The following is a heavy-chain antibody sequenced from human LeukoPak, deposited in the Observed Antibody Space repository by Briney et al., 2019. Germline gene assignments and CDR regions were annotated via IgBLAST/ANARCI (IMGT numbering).Heavy chain of an antibody. V-gene: IGHV4-34*01. CDR1: GGSFSGYY. D-gene: IGHD6-19*01. CDR2: INHSGST. J-gene: IGHJ6*03. Sequence: ASETLSLTCAVYGGSFSGYYWSWIRQPPGKGLEWIGEINHSGSTNYNPSLKSRVTISVDTSKNQFSLKLSSVTAADTAVYYCARGRPPIAVAGYYYYYYMDVWGKGTTVTVSS. CDR3: ARGRPPIAVAGYYYYYYMDV.